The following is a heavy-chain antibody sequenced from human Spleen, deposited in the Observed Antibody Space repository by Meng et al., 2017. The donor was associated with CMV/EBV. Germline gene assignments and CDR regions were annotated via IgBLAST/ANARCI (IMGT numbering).Heavy chain of an antibody. V-gene: IGHV3-11*01. D-gene: IGHD3-16*02. Sequence: GESLKISCVVSGFPFSDYYISWIRQAPGKGLEWISNIRSGGGNIDYADSVKGRFTISRDNARNSVYLQMNTLRAEDTAVYYCARDRSLYFFDYWGQGTLVTVSS. CDR1: GFPFSDYY. J-gene: IGHJ4*02. CDR3: ARDRSLYFFDY. CDR2: IRSGGGNI.